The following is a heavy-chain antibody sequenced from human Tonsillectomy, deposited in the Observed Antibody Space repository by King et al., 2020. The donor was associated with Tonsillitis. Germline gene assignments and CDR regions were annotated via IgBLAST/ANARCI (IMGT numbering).Heavy chain of an antibody. CDR2: IYYSGST. CDR1: GGSISSSSYY. Sequence: QLQESGPGLVKPSETLSLTCTVSGGSISSSSYYWGWIRQPPGKGLEWIGRIYYSGSTYYNQSLKNRVTISVDTSKNQFSLKLGSVTAADTVVYYCARRDRYKSHKSTFDYWGQGILVTVSS. V-gene: IGHV4-39*01. J-gene: IGHJ4*02. CDR3: ARRDRYKSHKSTFDY. D-gene: IGHD2-21*01.